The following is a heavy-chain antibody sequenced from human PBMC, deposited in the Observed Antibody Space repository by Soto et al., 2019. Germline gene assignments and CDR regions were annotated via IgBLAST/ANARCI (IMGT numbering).Heavy chain of an antibody. J-gene: IGHJ4*02. CDR2: INPYNGDT. Sequence: GASVKVSCKTSGYPFTNYYIHWVRRAPGQGLEWLGLINPYNGDTTYGQKFQGRVTVTRDTSTTTAYLDLSSLTSADTAIYFCARDFATLTKDHWGQGTLVTVSS. D-gene: IGHD3-16*01. CDR3: ARDFATLTKDH. CDR1: GYPFTNYY. V-gene: IGHV1-2*02.